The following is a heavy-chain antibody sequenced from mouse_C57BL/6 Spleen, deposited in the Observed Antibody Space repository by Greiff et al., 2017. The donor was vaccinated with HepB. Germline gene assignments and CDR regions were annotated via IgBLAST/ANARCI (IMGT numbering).Heavy chain of an antibody. CDR2: FYPGSGSI. CDR1: GYTFTEYT. D-gene: IGHD1-1*01. Sequence: QVQLKESGAELVKPGASVKLSCKASGYTFTEYTIHWVKQRSGQGLEWIGWFYPGSGSIKYNEKFKDKATLTADKSSSTVYMELSRLTSEDSAVYFCARHVPFITTVVASFDYWGQGTTLTVSS. J-gene: IGHJ2*01. V-gene: IGHV1-62-2*01. CDR3: ARHVPFITTVVASFDY.